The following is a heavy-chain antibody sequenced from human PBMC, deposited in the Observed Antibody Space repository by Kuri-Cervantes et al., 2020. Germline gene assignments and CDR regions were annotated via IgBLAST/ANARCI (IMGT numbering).Heavy chain of an antibody. J-gene: IGHJ4*02. CDR1: GGSFSGYY. CDR3: ARGGYYYDSSGAPIKY. Sequence: SETLSLTCAVYGGSFSGYYWSWIRQPPGKGLEWIGEINRSGNTNYNPSLKSRVTISVDTSKNQFSLKLSSVTAADTAVYYCARGGYYYDSSGAPIKYWGQGTLVTVSS. D-gene: IGHD3-22*01. CDR2: INRSGNT. V-gene: IGHV4-34*01.